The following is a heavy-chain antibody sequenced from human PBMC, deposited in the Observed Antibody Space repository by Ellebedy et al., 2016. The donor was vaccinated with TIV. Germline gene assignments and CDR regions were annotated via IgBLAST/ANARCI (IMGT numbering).Heavy chain of an antibody. Sequence: GESLKISCAASGFTFSTYGMHRVRQAPGKGLERVAVIWYAGSNGYYGDSVKGRFTISSDNSKNTLYLQMNSLSAEDTAVYYCARIPLGATGSYYYYYMDVWGKGTTVTVSS. CDR3: ARIPLGATGSYYYYYMDV. D-gene: IGHD1-26*01. CDR1: GFTFSTYG. J-gene: IGHJ6*03. CDR2: IWYAGSNG. V-gene: IGHV3-33*01.